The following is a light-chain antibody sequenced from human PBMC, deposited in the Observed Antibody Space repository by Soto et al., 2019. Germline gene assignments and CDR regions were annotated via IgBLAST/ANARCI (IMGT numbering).Light chain of an antibody. CDR3: QQYAFHRT. CDR1: QSVSSSY. V-gene: IGKV3-20*01. CDR2: GAS. J-gene: IGKJ2*01. Sequence: EIVLTQSPGTLSLSPGERATLLCRASQSVSSSYLAWYQQKPGQSPRLLIYGASSRATGIPVRFSGSGSGTDFTLIISILEPEDFAVYYCQQYAFHRTFGQGTKLEIK.